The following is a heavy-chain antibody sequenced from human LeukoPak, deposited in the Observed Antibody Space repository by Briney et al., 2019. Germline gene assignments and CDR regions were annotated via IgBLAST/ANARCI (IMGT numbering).Heavy chain of an antibody. CDR1: GFKFDKYA. CDR3: ARAQVDTAMPTGS. D-gene: IGHD5-18*01. J-gene: IGHJ5*02. Sequence: PGRSLRLSCAASGFKFDKYAMHWVRQAPGKGLEWVSGIAWNSGNIGYADSVKGRFTISRDNAKNSLYLQMNSLRAEDTAVYYCARAQVDTAMPTGSWGQGSLVTVSS. CDR2: IAWNSGNI. V-gene: IGHV3-9*01.